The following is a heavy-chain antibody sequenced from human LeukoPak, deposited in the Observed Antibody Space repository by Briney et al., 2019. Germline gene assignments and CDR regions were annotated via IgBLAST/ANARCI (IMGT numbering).Heavy chain of an antibody. CDR3: ARHGSGYYLFDY. J-gene: IGHJ4*02. V-gene: IGHV4-59*08. CDR2: IYYSGST. Sequence: SETLSLTCAVYGGSFSGYYWSWLRQPPGKELEWIGQIYYSGSTNYNPSLRSRVTISVDTSKTQFSLKLSSVTAADTAVYYCARHGSGYYLFDYWGQGTLVTVSS. D-gene: IGHD3-22*01. CDR1: GGSFSGYY.